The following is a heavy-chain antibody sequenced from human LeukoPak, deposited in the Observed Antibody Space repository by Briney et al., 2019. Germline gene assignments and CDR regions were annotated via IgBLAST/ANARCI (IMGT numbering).Heavy chain of an antibody. J-gene: IGHJ6*03. V-gene: IGHV1-18*01. CDR2: IGVYNGNT. D-gene: IGHD5-12*01. CDR3: ATHSPEWRYSGYYNYYYMDV. Sequence: APVKVSCKASGYTFTSYGISWVRQAPGQGLEWMGWIGVYNGNTNYAQKLQGRVTMTTDTSISTAYMELSSLRSEDTAVYFCATHSPEWRYSGYYNYYYMDVWGKGTTVTISS. CDR1: GYTFTSYG.